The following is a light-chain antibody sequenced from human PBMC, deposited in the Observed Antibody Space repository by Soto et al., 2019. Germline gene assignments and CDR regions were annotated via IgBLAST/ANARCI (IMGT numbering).Light chain of an antibody. CDR3: QQAYSFPIT. J-gene: IGKJ5*01. Sequence: EMQVTQSPSSVSASVGDRVTITCRASQDIVAYLAWYQHKPGRAPELLIRAASTLQSGVPSRFSGSGSGTDFTLTINRLQPEDFATCYCQQAYSFPITFGQGTRLEIK. CDR2: AAS. V-gene: IGKV1D-12*01. CDR1: QDIVAY.